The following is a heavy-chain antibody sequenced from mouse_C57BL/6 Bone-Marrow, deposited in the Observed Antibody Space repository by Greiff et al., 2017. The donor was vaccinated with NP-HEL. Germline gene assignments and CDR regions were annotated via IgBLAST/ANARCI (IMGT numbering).Heavy chain of an antibody. V-gene: IGHV1-50*01. D-gene: IGHD2-4*01. CDR3: ARDYDYGAWFAY. CDR2: IDPSDSYT. Sequence: QVQLQQPGAELVKPGASVKLSCKASGYTFTSYWMQWVKQRPGQGLEWIGEIDPSDSYTNYNQKFKGKATLTVDTSSSTAYMQLSSLTSEDSAVYYCARDYDYGAWFAYWGQGTLVTVSA. CDR1: GYTFTSYW. J-gene: IGHJ3*01.